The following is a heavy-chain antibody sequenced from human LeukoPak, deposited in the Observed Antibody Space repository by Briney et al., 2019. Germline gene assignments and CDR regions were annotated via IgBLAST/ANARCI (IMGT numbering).Heavy chain of an antibody. Sequence: SETLSLTCTVSGGSISNYYLSWIRQPPGTGLEWIGYIYYSGSTNYNPSLKSRVTISVDTSKNQFSLKLSSVTAADTAVYYCATQLGFSYFDAFDIWGQGTMVTVSS. CDR1: GGSISNYY. V-gene: IGHV4-59*08. CDR3: ATQLGFSYFDAFDI. CDR2: IYYSGST. J-gene: IGHJ3*02. D-gene: IGHD7-27*01.